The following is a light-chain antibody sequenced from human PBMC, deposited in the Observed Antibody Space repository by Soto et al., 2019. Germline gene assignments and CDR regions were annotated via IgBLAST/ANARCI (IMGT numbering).Light chain of an antibody. CDR3: QQYGASPFT. CDR1: QSVSSY. J-gene: IGKJ3*01. V-gene: IGKV3-11*01. CDR2: DAS. Sequence: EIVLTQSPATLSLSPGERATLSCRASQSVSSYLAWYQQKPGQALRLLIYDASNRATGIPARFSGSGSGTDFTLTISSLEPEDFAVYYCQQYGASPFTFGPGTRVEI.